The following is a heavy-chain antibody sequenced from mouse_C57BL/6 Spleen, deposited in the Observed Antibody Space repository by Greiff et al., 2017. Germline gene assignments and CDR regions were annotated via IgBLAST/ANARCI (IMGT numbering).Heavy chain of an antibody. V-gene: IGHV1-64*01. CDR1: GYTFTSYW. CDR3: ARRGDDGYDAMDY. Sequence: VQLQQPGAELVKPGASVKLSCKASGYTFTSYWMHWVKQRPGQGLEWIGMIHPNSGSTNYNEKFKSKATLTVDKSSSTAYMQLSSLTSEDSAVYYCARRGDDGYDAMDYWGQGTSVTVSS. CDR2: IHPNSGST. D-gene: IGHD2-3*01. J-gene: IGHJ4*01.